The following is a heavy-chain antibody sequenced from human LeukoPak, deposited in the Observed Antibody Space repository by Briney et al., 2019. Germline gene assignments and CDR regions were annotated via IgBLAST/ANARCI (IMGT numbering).Heavy chain of an antibody. CDR2: ISYDGSNT. V-gene: IGHV3-30*18. Sequence: GSLRLSCAASGFTFSSYGMHWVRQAPGTGLERVAVISYDGSNTYYADSVKGRFTISRDNSKNMLYLQMNSLRAEDTAVYYCAKPYYYGSRSYMDYWGQGTLVTVSS. CDR3: AKPYYYGSRSYMDY. CDR1: GFTFSSYG. J-gene: IGHJ4*02. D-gene: IGHD3-10*01.